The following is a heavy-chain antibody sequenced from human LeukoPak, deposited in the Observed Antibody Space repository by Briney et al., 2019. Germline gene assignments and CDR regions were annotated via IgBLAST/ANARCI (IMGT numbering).Heavy chain of an antibody. J-gene: IGHJ1*01. CDR2: INPNSGGT. CDR1: GYTFTGYY. CDR3: AKEVGYCSSTSCSSRYFQH. D-gene: IGHD2-2*01. Sequence: ASVKVSCRASGYTFTGYYIHWVRQAPGQGREWMGWINPNSGGTNYAQNFQGRVTMTRDTSISTAYMELSRLRPDDTAVYYCAKEVGYCSSTSCSSRYFQHWGQGTLVTVSS. V-gene: IGHV1-2*02.